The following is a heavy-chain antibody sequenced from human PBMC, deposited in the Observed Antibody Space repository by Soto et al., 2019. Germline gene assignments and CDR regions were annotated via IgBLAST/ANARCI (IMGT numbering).Heavy chain of an antibody. D-gene: IGHD5-12*01. Sequence: EVQLLESGGGLVQPGGSLRLSCAASGFTFSSYAMSWVRQAPGKGLEWVSAISGSGGSTYYADSVKGRFTISRDNSKNPLYLQMKSLRAEDTAVYYCAKDQGGGGYDLSYYYYYGMDVWGQGTTVTVSS. CDR2: ISGSGGST. V-gene: IGHV3-23*01. J-gene: IGHJ6*02. CDR3: AKDQGGGGYDLSYYYYYGMDV. CDR1: GFTFSSYA.